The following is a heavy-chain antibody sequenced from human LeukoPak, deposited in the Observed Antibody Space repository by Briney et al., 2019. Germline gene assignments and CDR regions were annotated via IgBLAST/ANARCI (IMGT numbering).Heavy chain of an antibody. CDR2: ISSSGSTK. J-gene: IGHJ4*02. CDR3: ARTSGTSYFDY. V-gene: IGHV3-48*03. D-gene: IGHD3-10*01. CDR1: GFTFSSYE. Sequence: GGSLRLSCAASGFTFSSYEMNWVRQAPGKGLEWVSYISSSGSTKYYADSVKGRFTISRDNAKNSLYLQMNSLRAEDTAIYYCARTSGTSYFDYWGQGTLVTVSS.